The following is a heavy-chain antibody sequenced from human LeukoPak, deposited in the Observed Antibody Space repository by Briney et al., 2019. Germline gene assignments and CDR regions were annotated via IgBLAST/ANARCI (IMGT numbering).Heavy chain of an antibody. CDR1: GYTFTSYY. D-gene: IGHD1-26*01. Sequence: AASVKVSCKASGYTFTSYYMHWVRQAPGQGLEWMGIINPSGGSTSYAQKFQGRVTMTRDTSTSTVYMELSSLRSEDTAVYYCARDRLRGSYYYYYGTDVWGQGTTVTVSS. J-gene: IGHJ6*02. V-gene: IGHV1-46*01. CDR2: INPSGGST. CDR3: ARDRLRGSYYYYYGTDV.